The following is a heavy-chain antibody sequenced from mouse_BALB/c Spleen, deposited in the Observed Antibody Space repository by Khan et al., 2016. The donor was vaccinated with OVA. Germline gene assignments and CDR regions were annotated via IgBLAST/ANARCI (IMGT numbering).Heavy chain of an antibody. D-gene: IGHD1-1*01. J-gene: IGHJ1*01. CDR2: ISSGGNYT. Sequence: EVELVESGGGLVQPGGSLKLSCAASGFTFSSYAMSWVRQTPEKRLEWVATISSGGNYTYYPDSVKGRSTISRDNANSTLYLQMSSLRSEEAALFCCARSPMTTVVATCCWFVDYWGEGTTVTVSS. CDR3: ARSPMTTVVATCCWFVDY. CDR1: GFTFSSYA. V-gene: IGHV5-9-3*01.